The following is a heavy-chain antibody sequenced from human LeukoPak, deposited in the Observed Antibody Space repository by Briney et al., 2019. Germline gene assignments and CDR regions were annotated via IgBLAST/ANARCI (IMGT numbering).Heavy chain of an antibody. CDR2: ISSSSSYI. J-gene: IGHJ4*02. D-gene: IGHD3-22*01. CDR3: ARDYDSSGYYLLPDY. CDR1: GFTFSSYS. V-gene: IGHV3-21*01. Sequence: GGSLRLSCAASGFTFSSYSMNWVRQAPGKGLEWVSSISSSSSYIYYADSVKGRFTISRDNAKNSLYLQMNSLRAEDTAVYYCARDYDSSGYYLLPDYWGQGTLVTVSS.